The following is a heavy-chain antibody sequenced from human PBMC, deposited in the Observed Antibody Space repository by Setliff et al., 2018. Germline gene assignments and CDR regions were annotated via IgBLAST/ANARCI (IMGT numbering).Heavy chain of an antibody. J-gene: IGHJ4*02. CDR3: ARGRNVAARLLDS. D-gene: IGHD6-6*01. CDR1: GGTFSDNY. CDR2: INHSGST. V-gene: IGHV4-34*01. Sequence: PSETLSLTCAASGGTFSDNYWTWIRQPPGKGLEWIGEINHSGSTNYNPSLKSRVSISVDTSKNQFSLKLSSVTAADTAVYYCARGRNVAARLLDSWGQGARVTVSS.